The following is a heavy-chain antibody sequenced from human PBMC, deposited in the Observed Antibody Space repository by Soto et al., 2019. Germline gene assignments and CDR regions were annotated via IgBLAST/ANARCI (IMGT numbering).Heavy chain of an antibody. V-gene: IGHV4-59*11. Sequence: SATLSLTCTVSGISIRDHYWSWVRQPPGKGLEWIGFIYYGETTNYNPSLKSRVTISVDTSKSQFSLKLSSVTAADTAVYYCARGGASSKYFDYWGQGTLVTVSS. J-gene: IGHJ4*02. CDR3: ARGGASSKYFDY. CDR2: IYYGETT. D-gene: IGHD2-15*01. CDR1: GISIRDHY.